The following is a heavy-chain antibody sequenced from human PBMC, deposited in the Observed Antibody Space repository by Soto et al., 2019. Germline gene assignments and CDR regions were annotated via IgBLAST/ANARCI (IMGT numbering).Heavy chain of an antibody. CDR2: IIPIIGIA. D-gene: IGHD7-27*01. V-gene: IGHV1-69*02. J-gene: IGHJ4*02. CDR3: ATSERPFLGNDY. CDR1: GGTFSNST. Sequence: QVQLVQSGAEVKKPGSSMKVSCKASGGTFSNSTINWVRQAPGEGLEWMGRIIPIIGIAAYAQKFHGRVTIIADKSTSTAYMELSSLSSDDTAVYYYATSERPFLGNDYWGQGTLVTVSS.